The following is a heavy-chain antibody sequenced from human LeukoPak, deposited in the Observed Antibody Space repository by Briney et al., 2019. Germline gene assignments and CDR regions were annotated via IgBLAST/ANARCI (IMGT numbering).Heavy chain of an antibody. CDR2: IYHSGST. D-gene: IGHD2-2*01. CDR1: GYSISSGYY. Sequence: SETLSLTCTVSGYSISSGYYWGWIRQPPGKGLEWIGSIYHSGSTYYNPSLKSRVTISVDTSKNQFSLKLSSVTAADTAVYYCARDVVVVVPAAILSRGYYYYYMDVWGKGTTVTVSS. CDR3: ARDVVVVVPAAILSRGYYYYYMDV. J-gene: IGHJ6*03. V-gene: IGHV4-38-2*02.